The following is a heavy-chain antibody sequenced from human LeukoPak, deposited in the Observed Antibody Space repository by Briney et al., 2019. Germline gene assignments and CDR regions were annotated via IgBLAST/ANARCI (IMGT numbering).Heavy chain of an antibody. CDR1: GYTFTSYG. Sequence: ASVKVSCKASGYTFTSYGISWVRQAPGQGLEWMGWISAYNGNTNYAQKLQGRVTMTTDTSTSTAYMELRSLRSDDTAVYYCARDQFNRITMVRGVKNDAFGIWGQGTMVTVSS. V-gene: IGHV1-18*01. CDR3: ARDQFNRITMVRGVKNDAFGI. CDR2: ISAYNGNT. J-gene: IGHJ3*02. D-gene: IGHD3-10*01.